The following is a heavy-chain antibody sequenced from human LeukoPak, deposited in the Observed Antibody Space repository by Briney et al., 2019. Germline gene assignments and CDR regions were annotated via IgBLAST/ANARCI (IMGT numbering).Heavy chain of an antibody. CDR3: AKKVGQLDAFDI. CDR1: GFTFSSHG. D-gene: IGHD6-6*01. CDR2: ISGSGGST. J-gene: IGHJ3*02. Sequence: GGSLRLSCAASGFTFSSHGMCWVRQAPGKGLEWVSAISGSGGSTYYADSVKGRFTISRDNSKNTLYLQMNSLRAEDTAVYYCAKKVGQLDAFDIWGQGTMVTVSS. V-gene: IGHV3-23*01.